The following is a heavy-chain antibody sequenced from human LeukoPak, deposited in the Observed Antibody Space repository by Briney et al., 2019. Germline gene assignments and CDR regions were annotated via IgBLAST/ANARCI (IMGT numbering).Heavy chain of an antibody. CDR1: GYTLTSYA. D-gene: IGHD3-22*01. V-gene: IGHV1-3*01. CDR3: ASAYYDSSGYSLDFDY. Sequence: ASVQVSCKASGYTLTSYAMHWVRQAPGQRLEWMGWINAGNGITKYSQKFQGRVTITRDTSASTAYMELSSLRSEDTAVYYCASAYYDSSGYSLDFDYWGQGTLVTVSS. J-gene: IGHJ4*02. CDR2: INAGNGIT.